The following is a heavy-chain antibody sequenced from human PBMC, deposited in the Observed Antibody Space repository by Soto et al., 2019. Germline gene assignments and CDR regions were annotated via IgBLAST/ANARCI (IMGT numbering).Heavy chain of an antibody. Sequence: SETLSLTCTVSGGSIRSGDYYWSWIRQPPGKGLEWIGYIYYSGSTYYNPSLKSRVTISVDTSKNQFSLKLSSVTAADTAVYYCATQGGILTGYDYWGQGTLVTVSS. CDR1: GGSIRSGDYY. J-gene: IGHJ4*02. CDR3: ATQGGILTGYDY. CDR2: IYYSGST. D-gene: IGHD3-9*01. V-gene: IGHV4-30-4*01.